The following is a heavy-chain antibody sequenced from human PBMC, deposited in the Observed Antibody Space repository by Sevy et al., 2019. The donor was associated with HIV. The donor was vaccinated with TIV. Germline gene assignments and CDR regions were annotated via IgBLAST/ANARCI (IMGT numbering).Heavy chain of an antibody. J-gene: IGHJ4*02. V-gene: IGHV3-23*01. CDR1: GFTFSSYA. CDR3: ANQGHSSGWYYFDY. Sequence: GGSLRLSCAASGFTFSSYAMSWVRQAPKKGLECVSTISASGGTTYYADSVKGRFIISRDNSKNTLYLQMNTLRAEDTAVYYCANQGHSSGWYYFDYWGQGTLVTVSS. CDR2: ISASGGTT. D-gene: IGHD6-19*01.